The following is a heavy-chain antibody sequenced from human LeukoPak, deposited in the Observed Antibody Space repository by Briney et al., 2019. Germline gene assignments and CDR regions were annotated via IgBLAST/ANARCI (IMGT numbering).Heavy chain of an antibody. CDR2: IYYSGST. J-gene: IGHJ4*02. Sequence: SETLSLTCTVSGGSISSGGYYWSWIRQHPGKGLEWIGYIYYSGSTYYNPSLKSRVTISVDTSKNQFSLKLSSVTAADMAVYYCARGTIYGDYPYFDYWGQGTLVTVSS. D-gene: IGHD4-17*01. V-gene: IGHV4-31*03. CDR1: GGSISSGGYY. CDR3: ARGTIYGDYPYFDY.